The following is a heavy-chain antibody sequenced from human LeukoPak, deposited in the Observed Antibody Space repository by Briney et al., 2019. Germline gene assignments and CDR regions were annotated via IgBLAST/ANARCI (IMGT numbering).Heavy chain of an antibody. J-gene: IGHJ4*02. V-gene: IGHV3-48*01. Sequence: GGSLRLSCAASGFTFSSYSMNWVRQAPGKGLEWVSYISSSSSTIYYVDSVKGRFAISRDNAKNSLYLQMNSLRAEDTAVYYCARQYSYGSRAFDYWGQGTLVTVSS. D-gene: IGHD5-18*01. CDR3: ARQYSYGSRAFDY. CDR2: ISSSSSTI. CDR1: GFTFSSYS.